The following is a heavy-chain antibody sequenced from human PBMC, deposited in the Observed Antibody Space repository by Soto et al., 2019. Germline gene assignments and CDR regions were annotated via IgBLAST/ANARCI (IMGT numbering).Heavy chain of an antibody. CDR3: AREKWYYDILTGYPNWFDP. CDR2: INHSGST. J-gene: IGHJ5*02. CDR1: GWSFSGYY. D-gene: IGHD3-9*01. Sequence: PSETLSLTCAVYGWSFSGYYWSWIRQPPGKGLEWIGEINHSGSTNYNPSLKSRVTISVDTSKNQFSLKLSSVTAADTAVYYCAREKWYYDILTGYPNWFDPWGQGTLVTVSS. V-gene: IGHV4-34*01.